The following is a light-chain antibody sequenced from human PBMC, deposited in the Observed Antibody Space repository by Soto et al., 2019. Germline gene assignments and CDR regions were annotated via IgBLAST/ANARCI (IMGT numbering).Light chain of an antibody. CDR3: QQYGSSFWT. CDR1: RSVSSSY. CDR2: GAS. V-gene: IGKV3-20*01. Sequence: IVLTQSPGTLCLSPGERATLSCRASRSVSSSYLAWYQQKPGQAPRLLIYGASSRATGIPDRFSGSGSGTDFTLTISRLEPEDFAVYYCQQYGSSFWTFGQGTTVDIK. J-gene: IGKJ1*01.